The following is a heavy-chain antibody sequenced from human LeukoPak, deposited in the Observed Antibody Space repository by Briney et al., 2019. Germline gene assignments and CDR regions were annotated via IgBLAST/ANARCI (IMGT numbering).Heavy chain of an antibody. D-gene: IGHD2-2*03. V-gene: IGHV5-51*01. CDR3: ARLDIVVVPAAMDPDY. Sequence: GESLKISCKGSGYSFTSYWIGWVRQMPGKGLEWMGIFYPGDSDTRYSPSFQGQVTISADKSISTAYLQWSSLKASDTAMYYCARLDIVVVPAAMDPDYWGQGTLVTVSS. CDR2: FYPGDSDT. CDR1: GYSFTSYW. J-gene: IGHJ4*02.